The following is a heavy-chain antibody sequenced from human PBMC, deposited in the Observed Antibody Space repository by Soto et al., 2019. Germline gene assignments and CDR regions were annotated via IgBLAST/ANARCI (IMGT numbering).Heavy chain of an antibody. D-gene: IGHD2-2*03. Sequence: SETLSLTCTVSGASIITHHCAWFRQFPGRGLESIGYVSNTATTTYNPSLKNRVTISVDASKSQFYLKLRSVTAADTAVYYCARLNGYCVSTKCHGYYGMDVWGQGTTVT. J-gene: IGHJ6*02. CDR3: ARLNGYCVSTKCHGYYGMDV. V-gene: IGHV4-59*11. CDR2: VSNTATT. CDR1: GASIITHH.